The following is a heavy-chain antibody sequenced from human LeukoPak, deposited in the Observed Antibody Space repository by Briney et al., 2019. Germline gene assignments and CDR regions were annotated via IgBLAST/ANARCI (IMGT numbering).Heavy chain of an antibody. J-gene: IGHJ4*02. CDR3: ARDGDYGDYGY. Sequence: GGPLRLSCAASGFTFSSYWMSWVCQAPGKGLEWVANIKQDGSEKYYVDSVKGRFTISRDNAKNSLYLQMNSLRAEDTAVYYCARDGDYGDYGYWGQGTLVTVSS. V-gene: IGHV3-7*01. D-gene: IGHD4-17*01. CDR2: IKQDGSEK. CDR1: GFTFSSYW.